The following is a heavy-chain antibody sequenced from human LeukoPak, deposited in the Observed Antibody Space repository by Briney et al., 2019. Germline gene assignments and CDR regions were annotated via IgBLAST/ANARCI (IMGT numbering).Heavy chain of an antibody. Sequence: ASVKVSCKASGYTFTSYYMHWVRQAPGQGLEWMGIINPSGGSTSYAQKFQGRVTMTRDTSTSTVYMELSSLRSEDTAVYYCARDGRSITMIETPWYNWFDPWGQGTLVTVSS. V-gene: IGHV1-46*01. CDR1: GYTFTSYY. CDR3: ARDGRSITMIETPWYNWFDP. J-gene: IGHJ5*02. D-gene: IGHD3-22*01. CDR2: INPSGGST.